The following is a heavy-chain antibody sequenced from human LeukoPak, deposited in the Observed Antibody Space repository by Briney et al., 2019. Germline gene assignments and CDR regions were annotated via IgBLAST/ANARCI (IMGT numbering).Heavy chain of an antibody. CDR1: GFTFSSCA. Sequence: PGGSLRLSCAASGFTFSSCAMHWVRQAPGKGLEWVAVISYDGSNKYYADSVKGRFTISRDNSKNTLYLQMNSLRAEDTAVYYCAKGGPTLITRFDYWGQGTLVTVSS. J-gene: IGHJ4*02. CDR2: ISYDGSNK. D-gene: IGHD3-16*01. V-gene: IGHV3-30*04. CDR3: AKGGPTLITRFDY.